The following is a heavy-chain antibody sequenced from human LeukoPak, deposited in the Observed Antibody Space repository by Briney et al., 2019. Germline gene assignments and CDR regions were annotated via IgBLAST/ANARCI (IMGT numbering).Heavy chain of an antibody. V-gene: IGHV1-18*04. Sequence: ASVKGSCKASGYTFITYGMSWVRQAPGQGLEWMGWVSAYDGDTKYAQKFQGRVTMTTDTSTSTAYIELRGLRSDDTAVYCCARPLYCGTGSYFDYWGQGTLVTVSS. CDR3: ARPLYCGTGSYFDY. J-gene: IGHJ4*02. CDR1: GYTFITYG. CDR2: VSAYDGDT. D-gene: IGHD3-10*01.